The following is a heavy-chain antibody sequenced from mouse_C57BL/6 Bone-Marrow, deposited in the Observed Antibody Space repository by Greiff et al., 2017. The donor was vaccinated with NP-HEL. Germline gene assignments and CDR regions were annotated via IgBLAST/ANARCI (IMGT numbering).Heavy chain of an antibody. CDR3: TTLLITTVVATDFDV. J-gene: IGHJ1*03. CDR2: IDPENGDT. V-gene: IGHV14-4*01. CDR1: GFNIKDDY. D-gene: IGHD1-1*01. Sequence: EVQLQQSGAELVRPGASVKLSCTASGFNIKDDYMHWVKQRPEQGLEWIGWIDPENGDTEYASKFQGKATITADTSSNTAYLQRSSLTTEDTAVYYCTTLLITTVVATDFDVWDTGTTVTVSS.